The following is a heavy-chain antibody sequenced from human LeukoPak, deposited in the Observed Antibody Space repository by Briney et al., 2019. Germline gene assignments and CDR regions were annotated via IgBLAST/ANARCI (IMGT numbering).Heavy chain of an antibody. J-gene: IGHJ4*02. CDR1: GYTFTGYY. D-gene: IGHD6-13*01. CDR3: ARDLRGYSSSHDQETLDY. Sequence: GASVKVSCKASGYTFTGYYMHWVRQAPGQGLEWMGWINPNSGSTSYAQKFQGRVTMTRDTSTSTVYMELSSLRSEDTAVYYCARDLRGYSSSHDQETLDYWGQGTLVTVSS. CDR2: INPNSGST. V-gene: IGHV1-46*01.